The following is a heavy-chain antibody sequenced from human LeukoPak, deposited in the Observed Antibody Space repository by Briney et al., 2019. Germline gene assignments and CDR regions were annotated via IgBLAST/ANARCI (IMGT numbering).Heavy chain of an antibody. CDR2: IIPIFGRA. Sequence: SVKVSCKASGYTFSDYYLHWVRQAPGQGLEWMGGIIPIFGRANYARNFQGRVTITADESSSTAYMELSSLRSEDTAMYFCARGSLVGVAISALDYWGQGTLVTVSS. V-gene: IGHV1-69*13. D-gene: IGHD3-3*01. CDR1: GYTFSDYY. J-gene: IGHJ4*02. CDR3: ARGSLVGVAISALDY.